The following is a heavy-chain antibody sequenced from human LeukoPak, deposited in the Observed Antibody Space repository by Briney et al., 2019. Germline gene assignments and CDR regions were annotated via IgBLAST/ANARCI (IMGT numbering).Heavy chain of an antibody. CDR3: ARDRGSTMVRSFDI. J-gene: IGHJ3*02. V-gene: IGHV3-48*03. Sequence: PGGSLRLSCAASGFTFSSYEMNWVRQGPGKGLEWVSYISSSGGTMYYADSVKGRFTISRDNAKNSLYLHMNSLRAEDTAPYYCARDRGSTMVRSFDIWGQGTMVTVSS. CDR2: ISSSGGTM. D-gene: IGHD4/OR15-4a*01. CDR1: GFTFSSYE.